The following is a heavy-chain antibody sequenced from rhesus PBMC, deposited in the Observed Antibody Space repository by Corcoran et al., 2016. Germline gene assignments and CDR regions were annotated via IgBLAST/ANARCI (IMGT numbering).Heavy chain of an antibody. D-gene: IGHD3-3*01. CDR1: GGSFSSYW. Sequence: QVQLQESGPGLVKPSETLSLTCAVSGGSFSSYWWSWIRQPPGKGLEWIGEINGNSGSTNYNPSLKSRVTISKDAPKNQFSLKLSSVTAADTAVYYCARDRGYNIWTGYFDYWGQGVLVTVSS. J-gene: IGHJ4*01. V-gene: IGHV4-80*01. CDR3: ARDRGYNIWTGYFDY. CDR2: INGNSGST.